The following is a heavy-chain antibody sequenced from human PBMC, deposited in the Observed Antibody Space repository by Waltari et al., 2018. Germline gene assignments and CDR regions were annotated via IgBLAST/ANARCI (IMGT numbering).Heavy chain of an antibody. V-gene: IGHV1-18*01. Sequence: QVQLVQSGAALKKPGASVKVSCKASGYTFTSYGISWVRPAPGQGLEWMGWMSADKGTTNDEQKFKGRATMTTDTSTSTAYMELRSLRSDDTAVYYCARDRAREQHYDYDGMDVWGQGTTVTVSS. CDR1: GYTFTSYG. D-gene: IGHD1-1*01. J-gene: IGHJ6*02. CDR2: MSADKGTT. CDR3: ARDRAREQHYDYDGMDV.